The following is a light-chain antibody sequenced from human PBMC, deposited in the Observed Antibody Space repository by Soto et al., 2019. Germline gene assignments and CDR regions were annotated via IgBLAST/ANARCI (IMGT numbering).Light chain of an antibody. CDR1: QTIRSY. CDR3: QQSDTFPYT. Sequence: DIQLTQSPSSLSASVGDRVTITCRTSQTIRSYLNWYQHKPGTAPRLLIYSKSNLHSGVPSRFSGSGSGTDFTLTIISLQPEDFAVYYCQQSDTFPYTFGQGTKL. J-gene: IGKJ2*01. CDR2: SKS. V-gene: IGKV1-39*01.